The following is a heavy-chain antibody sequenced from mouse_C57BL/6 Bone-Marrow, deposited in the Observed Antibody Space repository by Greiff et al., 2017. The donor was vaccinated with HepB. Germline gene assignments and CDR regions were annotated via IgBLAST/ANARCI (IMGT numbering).Heavy chain of an antibody. CDR2: ISDGGSYT. J-gene: IGHJ3*01. Sequence: FNPLFSLKLSCSASVFTFSSYAMSWVRHTPENRLEWVATISDGGSYTYYPDNVKGRFTISRDNAKNNLYLQMSHLKSEDTAMYYCARGGRRFAYWGQGTLVTVSA. CDR3: ARGGRRFAY. CDR1: VFTFSSYA. V-gene: IGHV5-4*01. D-gene: IGHD1-1*01.